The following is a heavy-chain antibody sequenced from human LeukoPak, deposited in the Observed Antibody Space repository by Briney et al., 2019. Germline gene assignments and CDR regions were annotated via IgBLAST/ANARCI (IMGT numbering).Heavy chain of an antibody. J-gene: IGHJ4*02. CDR3: LVTTRNRGFDF. V-gene: IGHV3-7*01. CDR1: GFTSSSYW. CDR2: IRQDGSVQ. Sequence: PGGSMSLSCAASGFTSSSYWMSWVRQAPGKGREWVANIRQDGSVQTYVDSVKGGFITSRHNPKNSGYQQMSSLKAEDTAVYYCLVTTRNRGFDFWGQGTLVTVSS. D-gene: IGHD4-23*01.